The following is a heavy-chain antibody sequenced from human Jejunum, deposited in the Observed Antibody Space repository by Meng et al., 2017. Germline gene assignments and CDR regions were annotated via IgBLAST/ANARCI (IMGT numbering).Heavy chain of an antibody. CDR2: IHFSGTDT. CDR1: EFTFGNYH. V-gene: IGHV3-23*01. Sequence: GGSLRLSCAASEFTFGNYHMSWVRQVPGKGLEWVSTIHFSGTDTYYADSVKGRFAVSRGNSRNTLFLQMNSLRVEDTAEYYCAKSEMVAGRGYFDLWGQGKLVTVSS. D-gene: IGHD6-19*01. J-gene: IGHJ4*02. CDR3: AKSEMVAGRGYFDL.